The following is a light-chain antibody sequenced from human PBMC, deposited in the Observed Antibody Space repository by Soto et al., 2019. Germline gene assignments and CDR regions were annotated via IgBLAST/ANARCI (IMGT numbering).Light chain of an antibody. J-gene: IGKJ5*01. Sequence: DIQMTQSPSSLSASVGDRVTIPCQASQGIDMFLTWFQQTKGKAPKLLIYDASNLATGVPSRFSGRGSGSDFTFPINKLQTEDIATYCCQQYVNLPLTFGQGTRLEI. CDR2: DAS. V-gene: IGKV1-33*01. CDR3: QQYVNLPLT. CDR1: QGIDMF.